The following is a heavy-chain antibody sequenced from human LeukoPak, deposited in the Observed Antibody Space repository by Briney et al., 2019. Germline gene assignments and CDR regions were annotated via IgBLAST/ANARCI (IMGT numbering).Heavy chain of an antibody. CDR2: IYPGDSDT. V-gene: IGHV5-51*01. D-gene: IGHD3-9*01. Sequence: GESLKISCKGSGYSFTSYWIGWVRQMPGKGLEWMGIIYPGDSDTRYSPSFQGQVTISADKSISAAYLQWSSLKASDTAMYYCAKQGRDWLRDYYYYMDVWGKGTTVIISS. CDR1: GYSFTSYW. J-gene: IGHJ6*03. CDR3: AKQGRDWLRDYYYYMDV.